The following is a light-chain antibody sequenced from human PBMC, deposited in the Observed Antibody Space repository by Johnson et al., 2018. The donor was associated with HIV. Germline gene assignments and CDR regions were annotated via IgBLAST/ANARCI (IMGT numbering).Light chain of an antibody. CDR2: ENN. V-gene: IGLV1-51*02. CDR3: GIWDASLSPCYV. J-gene: IGLJ1*01. CDR1: SSNIGNNY. Sequence: QSVLTQPPSVSAAPGQKVTISCSGSSSNIGNNYVSWYQQLPGTAPKLLIYENNKRPSGIPDRFSGSKSGATATLGITGLQTGAESDYYCGIWDASLSPCYVFGTGTTITVL.